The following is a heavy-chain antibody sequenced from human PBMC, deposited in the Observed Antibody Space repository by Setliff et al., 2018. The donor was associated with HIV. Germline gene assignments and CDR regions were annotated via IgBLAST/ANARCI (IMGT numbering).Heavy chain of an antibody. CDR3: GGGPPTYGPAAPSSYYYYYGVDV. V-gene: IGHV1-69*10. CDR2: IIPILGLT. Sequence: EASVKVSCKASGGTFNNYAISWVRQAPGQGLEWMGGIIPILGLTNYTQKFQGRVTLTADRSTSTAYMELSSLRSADTAMYYCGGGPPTYGPAAPSSYYYYYGVDVWGQGTTVTVSS. D-gene: IGHD3-10*01. J-gene: IGHJ6*02. CDR1: GGTFNNYA.